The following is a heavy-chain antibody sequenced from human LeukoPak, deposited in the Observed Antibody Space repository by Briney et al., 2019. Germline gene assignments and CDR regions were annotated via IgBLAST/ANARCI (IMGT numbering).Heavy chain of an antibody. CDR1: GYTFTSYG. Sequence: ASVKVSCKASGYTFTSYGISWVRQAPGQGLEWMGWISAYNGNTNYAQKLQGRVTMTTDTSTSTAYMELRSLRSDDTAVYYCARDQQYGYYYYYYGIDVWGQGTTVTVSS. CDR3: ARDQQYGYYYYYYGIDV. CDR2: ISAYNGNT. J-gene: IGHJ6*02. V-gene: IGHV1-18*01. D-gene: IGHD3-10*01.